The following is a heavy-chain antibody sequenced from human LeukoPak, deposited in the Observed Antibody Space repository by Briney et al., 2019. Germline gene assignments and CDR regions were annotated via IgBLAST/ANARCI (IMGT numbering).Heavy chain of an antibody. CDR2: INPNSGGA. V-gene: IGHV1-2*02. CDR3: ARDKYYYDSSGYYWGAYFDY. D-gene: IGHD3-22*01. J-gene: IGHJ4*02. Sequence: ASVKVSCKASGYTFTGYYMHCVRQAPGQGVEWMGWINPNSGGANYAQKFQGRVTMTRDTSISTAYMELSRLRSDDTAVYYCARDKYYYDSSGYYWGAYFDYWGQGTLVTVSS. CDR1: GYTFTGYY.